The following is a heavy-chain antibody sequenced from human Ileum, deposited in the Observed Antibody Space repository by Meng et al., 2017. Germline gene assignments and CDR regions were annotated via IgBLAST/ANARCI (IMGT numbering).Heavy chain of an antibody. V-gene: IGHV3-66*02. CDR3: VTGGHYYVT. J-gene: IGHJ3*01. D-gene: IGHD3-10*02. Sequence: LVETGAVLVPQGGTLRLSCAAFAFSLSGRHMSFARQATENGLAWCSAIYCDCTTYYADSVQGRITISTDHSNNTLYLPMNSLRPDATALYSCVTGGHYYVTWGQGTMVTVSS. CDR1: AFSLSGRH. CDR2: IYCDCTT.